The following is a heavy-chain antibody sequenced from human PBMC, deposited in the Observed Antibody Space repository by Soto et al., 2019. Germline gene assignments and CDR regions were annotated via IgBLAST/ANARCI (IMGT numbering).Heavy chain of an antibody. CDR2: ISSSSSYI. CDR1: GFTFSSYS. D-gene: IGHD3-22*01. J-gene: IGHJ6*02. Sequence: EVQLVESGGGLVKPGGSLRLSCAASGFTFSSYSMNWVRQAPGKGLEWVSSISSSSSYIYYADSVKGRFTISRDNAKNSLYLQMNSLRAEDTAVYYCARVVDYYDPYYYYSMDVCGQGTTVTVSS. CDR3: ARVVDYYDPYYYYSMDV. V-gene: IGHV3-21*01.